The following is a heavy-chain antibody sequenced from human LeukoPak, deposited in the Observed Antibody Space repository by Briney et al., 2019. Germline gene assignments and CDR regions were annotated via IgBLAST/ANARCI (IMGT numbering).Heavy chain of an antibody. CDR1: GYTFTNYG. CDR3: ARVSDPLVTGYCSSTSCYPYYYYGMDV. D-gene: IGHD2-2*01. CDR2: FSAYNGNK. Sequence: AAVKVSFKASGYTFTNYGMSWVRQAPGQGREGMGWFSAYNGNKNYAQKLQGRVTMTTDTTTSTGYMELSSLRSDNTAVYYCARVSDPLVTGYCSSTSCYPYYYYGMDVWGQGTTVTVSS. V-gene: IGHV1-18*01. J-gene: IGHJ6*02.